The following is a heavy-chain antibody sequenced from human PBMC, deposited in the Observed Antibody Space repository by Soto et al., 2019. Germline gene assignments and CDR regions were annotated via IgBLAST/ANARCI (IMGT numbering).Heavy chain of an antibody. CDR3: ARADRTLVTSYGLGV. D-gene: IGHD2-21*02. V-gene: IGHV4-34*01. Sequence: PSETLSFTCAVSGGAFSGFYWTWIRQPPGEGLQWIGEINHSATTNFNPSRRSLLTISLDSSKKHFTLKLTSMTAADAAVYYCARADRTLVTSYGLGVWGQGST. J-gene: IGHJ6*02. CDR1: GGAFSGFY. CDR2: INHSATT.